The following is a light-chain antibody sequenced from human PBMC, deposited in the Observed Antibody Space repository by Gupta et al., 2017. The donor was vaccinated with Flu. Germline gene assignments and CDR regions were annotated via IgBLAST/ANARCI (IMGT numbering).Light chain of an antibody. CDR2: GAA. CDR1: QSVSSN. V-gene: IGKV3-15*01. J-gene: IGKJ1*01. Sequence: IVMTLSPATLSLSPGETAARAGRASQSVSSNLGWYQQKPGQAPRLLIYGAATSATGIPARFSGSGSGTEFTLTISSRQDEDFAVYYCYQENNWPRTFGQGTKVEIK. CDR3: YQENNWPRT.